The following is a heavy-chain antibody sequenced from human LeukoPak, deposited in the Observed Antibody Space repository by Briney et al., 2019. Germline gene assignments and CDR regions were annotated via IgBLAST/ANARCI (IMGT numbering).Heavy chain of an antibody. CDR3: ARDAPLHYSDSSGYSYDAFDI. J-gene: IGHJ3*02. D-gene: IGHD3-22*01. Sequence: ASVKVSCKASGYTFTSCGISWVRQAPGQGLEWMGWISAYNGNTNYAQKLQGRVTMTTDTSTSTAYMELRSLRSDDTAVYYCARDAPLHYSDSSGYSYDAFDIWGQGTMVTVSS. V-gene: IGHV1-18*01. CDR2: ISAYNGNT. CDR1: GYTFTSCG.